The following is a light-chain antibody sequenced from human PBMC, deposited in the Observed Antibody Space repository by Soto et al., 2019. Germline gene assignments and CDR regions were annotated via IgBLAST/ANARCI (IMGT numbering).Light chain of an antibody. CDR3: QQYNNWPPLT. Sequence: EIVLTQSPATLSLSPGERATLSCRASQSVSSYLAWFQQRPGQPPRLLIHDASSRATGIPARFSGSGSGTDFTLTISSLQSEDFAVYYCQQYNNWPPLTFGGGTKVDIK. CDR1: QSVSSY. J-gene: IGKJ4*01. V-gene: IGKV3-11*01. CDR2: DAS.